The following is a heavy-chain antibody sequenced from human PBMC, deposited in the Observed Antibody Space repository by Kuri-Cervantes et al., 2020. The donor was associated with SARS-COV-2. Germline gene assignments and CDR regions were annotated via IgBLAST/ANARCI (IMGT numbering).Heavy chain of an antibody. CDR1: GGSISSHY. V-gene: IGHV4-59*08. Sequence: ESLKISWTVSGGSISSHYWSWIRQPPGKGLEWIGYIYYSGSTNYNPSLKSRVTISVDTSKNQFSLKLSSVTAADTAVYYCARAVVVVPAATTNWFDPWGQGTLVTVSS. CDR2: IYYSGST. D-gene: IGHD2-2*01. CDR3: ARAVVVVPAATTNWFDP. J-gene: IGHJ5*02.